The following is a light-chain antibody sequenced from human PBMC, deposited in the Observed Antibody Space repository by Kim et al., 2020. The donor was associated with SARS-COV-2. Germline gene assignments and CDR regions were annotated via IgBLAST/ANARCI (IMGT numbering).Light chain of an antibody. J-gene: IGKJ4*01. CDR3: QHYGTSPLT. Sequence: SPGERATLSCRASQIISNNYLAWFQQKPGQAPRLLIYVASSRAAGIPDRFSGSGSGTDFTLTISRLEPEDFAVYFCQHYGTSPLTFGGGTKVDIK. V-gene: IGKV3-20*01. CDR2: VAS. CDR1: QIISNNY.